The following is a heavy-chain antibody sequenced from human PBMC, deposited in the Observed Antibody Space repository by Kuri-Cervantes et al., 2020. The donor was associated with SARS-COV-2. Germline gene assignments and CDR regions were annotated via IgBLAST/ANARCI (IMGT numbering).Heavy chain of an antibody. Sequence: SETLSLTYTVSGGSISSGSYYWSWIRQPAGKGLEWIGRIYTSGSTNYNPSLKSRVTISVDTSKNQFSLKLSSVTAADTAVYYCASSGHKVAFDIWGQGTMVTVSS. V-gene: IGHV4-61*02. CDR1: GGSISSGSYY. CDR2: IYTSGST. D-gene: IGHD2-15*01. J-gene: IGHJ3*02. CDR3: ASSGHKVAFDI.